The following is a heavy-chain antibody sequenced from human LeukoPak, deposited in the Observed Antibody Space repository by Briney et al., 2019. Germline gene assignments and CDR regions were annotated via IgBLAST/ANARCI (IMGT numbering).Heavy chain of an antibody. D-gene: IGHD4-11*01. CDR1: GGSFSGYY. V-gene: IGHV4-34*01. CDR2: INHSGST. J-gene: IGHJ6*02. CDR3: ARGTVMDV. Sequence: PSEALSLTCAVYGGSFSGYYWSWIRQPPGKGLEWIGEINHSGSTNYNPSLKGRVTISVDTSKNQFSLKLSSVTAADTAVYYCARGTVMDVWGQGTTVTVSS.